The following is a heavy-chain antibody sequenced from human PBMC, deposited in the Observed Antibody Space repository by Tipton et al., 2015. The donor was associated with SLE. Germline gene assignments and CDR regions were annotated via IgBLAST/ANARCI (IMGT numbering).Heavy chain of an antibody. CDR1: GDSISNYY. CDR3: ATSYGDFFAY. CDR2: IHDSGST. V-gene: IGHV4-59*12. Sequence: TLSLTCTVSGDSISNYYWSWIRQSPGKGLEWIGYIHDSGSTYYNPSLKSRVTISVDTSKNQFSLKLSSVTAADTAMYYCATSYGDFFAYWGQGTLVTVSS. D-gene: IGHD4-17*01. J-gene: IGHJ4*02.